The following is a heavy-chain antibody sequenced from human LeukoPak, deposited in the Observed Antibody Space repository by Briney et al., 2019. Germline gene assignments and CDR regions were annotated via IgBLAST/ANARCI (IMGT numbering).Heavy chain of an antibody. D-gene: IGHD3-22*01. Sequence: GRSLRLSCGASGFTFSSYGMHWVRQAPGKGLEWVAVISYDGSNKYYADSVKGRFTISRDNSKNTLYLQMNSLRAEDTAVYYCAKPASSLDSTFDYWGQGTLVTVSS. CDR1: GFTFSSYG. CDR2: ISYDGSNK. V-gene: IGHV3-30*18. CDR3: AKPASSLDSTFDY. J-gene: IGHJ4*02.